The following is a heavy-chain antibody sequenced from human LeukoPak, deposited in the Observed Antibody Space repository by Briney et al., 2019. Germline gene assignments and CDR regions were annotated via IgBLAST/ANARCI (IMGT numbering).Heavy chain of an antibody. CDR2: ISWNSGSI. V-gene: IGHV3-9*01. CDR3: ARGIAARPDFDY. J-gene: IGHJ4*02. CDR1: GFTFDDYA. D-gene: IGHD6-6*01. Sequence: SLRLSCAASGFTFDDYALHWVRQAPGKGLEWVSGISWNSGSIGYADSVKGRFTISRDNAKNSLYLQMNSLRAEDTALYYCARGIAARPDFDYWGQGTLVTVSS.